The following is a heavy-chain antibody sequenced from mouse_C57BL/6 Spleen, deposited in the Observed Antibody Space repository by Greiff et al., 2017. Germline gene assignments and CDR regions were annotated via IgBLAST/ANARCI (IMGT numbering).Heavy chain of an antibody. D-gene: IGHD2-3*01. CDR2: IYPGDGDT. CDR1: GYAFSSSW. V-gene: IGHV1-82*01. CDR3: ARSVYDGYLAWFAY. Sequence: QVQLQQSGPELVKPGASVKISCKASGYAFSSSWMNWVNQRPGKGLEWIGRIYPGDGDTNYNGKFKGKATLTADKSSSTAYMQLSSLTSEDSAVYFCARSVYDGYLAWFAYWGQGTLVTVSA. J-gene: IGHJ3*01.